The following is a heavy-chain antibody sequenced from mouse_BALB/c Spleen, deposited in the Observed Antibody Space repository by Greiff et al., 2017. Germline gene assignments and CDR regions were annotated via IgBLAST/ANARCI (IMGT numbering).Heavy chain of an antibody. CDR1: GYSFTGYY. CDR2: ISCYNGAT. Sequence: LVKTGASVKISCKASGYSFTGYYMHWVKQSHGKSLEWIGYISCYNGATSYNQKFKGKATFTVDTSSSTAYMQFNSLTSEDSAVYYGARSDDGYYVGFAYWGQGTLVTVSA. CDR3: ARSDDGYYVGFAY. V-gene: IGHV1S34*01. D-gene: IGHD2-3*01. J-gene: IGHJ3*01.